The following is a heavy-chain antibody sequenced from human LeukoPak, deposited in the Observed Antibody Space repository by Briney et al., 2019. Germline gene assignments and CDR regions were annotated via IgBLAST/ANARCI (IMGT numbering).Heavy chain of an antibody. CDR2: INQGGSES. CDR1: GFTFSTFW. CDR3: ARDGDTVLTRGYYYYMDV. J-gene: IGHJ6*03. Sequence: GGSLSLSCAASGFTFSTFWMTWVRQAPGKGLEWVANINQGGSESYYVDSVKGRFTIFRDNAKNSLYLQMNSLRAEDTALYYCARDGDTVLTRGYYYYMDVWGKGTTVTVSS. V-gene: IGHV3-7*01. D-gene: IGHD4-23*01.